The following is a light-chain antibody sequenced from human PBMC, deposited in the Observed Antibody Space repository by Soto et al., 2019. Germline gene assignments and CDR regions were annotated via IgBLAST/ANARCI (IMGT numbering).Light chain of an antibody. CDR2: AAS. CDR3: QQSYSTPPET. CDR1: QSISSY. J-gene: IGKJ1*01. V-gene: IGKV1-39*01. Sequence: IQMTQSPFSLSASVGDRITITCRASQSISSYLNWYQQKPGKAPKLLIYAASSLQSGVPSRFSGSGSGTDFTLTISSLQPEDFATYYCQQSYSTPPETFGQGTKVEIK.